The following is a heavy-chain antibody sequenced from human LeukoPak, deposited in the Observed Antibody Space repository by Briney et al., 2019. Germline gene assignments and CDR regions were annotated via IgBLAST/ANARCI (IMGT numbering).Heavy chain of an antibody. CDR1: GFTSGDYY. D-gene: IGHD2-2*01. CDR3: PRGSTNWPGALDY. V-gene: IGHV3-11*01. CDR2: ITTRGSAI. J-gene: IGHJ4*02. Sequence: GGSLRLSCAASGFTSGDYYMSWIRQAPGKGLEWASYITTRGSAIYYADSVKGRFTISRDDAKNSLYLQMNSLGAEDTAVYYCPRGSTNWPGALDYWGQGTLVTVSS.